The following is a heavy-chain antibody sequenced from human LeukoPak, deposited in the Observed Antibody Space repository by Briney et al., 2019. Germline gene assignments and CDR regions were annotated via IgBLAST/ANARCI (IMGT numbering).Heavy chain of an antibody. V-gene: IGHV3-48*01. CDR3: GSIGSGWFSVQH. CDR2: ITSSSSSTI. CDR1: GFTFSSYS. J-gene: IGHJ1*01. D-gene: IGHD6-19*01. Sequence: GGSLRLSCAASGFTFSSYSMNWVRQAPGKGLEWVSYITSSSSSTIYYADSVKGRFTISRDNAKNSLYLQMNSLRAEDTAVYYCGSIGSGWFSVQHWGQGTLVTVSS.